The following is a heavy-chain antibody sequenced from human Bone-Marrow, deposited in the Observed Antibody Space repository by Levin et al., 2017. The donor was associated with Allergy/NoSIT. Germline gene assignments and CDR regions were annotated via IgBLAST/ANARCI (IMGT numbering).Heavy chain of an antibody. J-gene: IGHJ5*02. CDR3: ARGRRAPGIAAAGTCWFDP. CDR1: GGSFSGSY. CDR2: INHSGST. V-gene: IGHV4-34*01. Sequence: SQTLSLTCAVYGGSFSGSYWSWIRQPPGKGLEWIGEINHSGSTNYNPSLKSRVTISVDTSKNQFSLKLSSVTAADTAVYYCARGRRAPGIAAAGTCWFDPWGQGTLVTVSS. D-gene: IGHD6-13*01.